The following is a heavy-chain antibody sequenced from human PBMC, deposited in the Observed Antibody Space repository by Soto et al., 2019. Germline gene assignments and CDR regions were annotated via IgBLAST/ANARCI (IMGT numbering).Heavy chain of an antibody. CDR1: GFTFSSYW. CDR3: AKILCSSTSCYTFDY. J-gene: IGHJ4*02. CDR2: MRQDGSEK. Sequence: EVQVVESGGGLVQPGGSLRLSCAASGFTFSSYWMSWVRQAPGKGLEWVANMRQDGSEKYYVDSVKGRYTISRDNAKNSLYLQMNRLRAEDTAVYYCAKILCSSTSCYTFDYWGQGSLVTVSS. D-gene: IGHD2-2*02. V-gene: IGHV3-7*03.